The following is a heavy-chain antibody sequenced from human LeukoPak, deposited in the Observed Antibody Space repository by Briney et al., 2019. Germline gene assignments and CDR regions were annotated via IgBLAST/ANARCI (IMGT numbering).Heavy chain of an antibody. Sequence: ASVKVSCKASGYTFTSYYMHWVRQAPGQGLEWMGIINPSGGSTSYAQKFQGRVTMTRDMSTSTVYMELSSLRSEDTAVYYCARTGRLELGQSVDQEGFDYWGQGTLVTVSS. V-gene: IGHV1-46*01. CDR2: INPSGGST. CDR1: GYTFTSYY. CDR3: ARTGRLELGQSVDQEGFDY. J-gene: IGHJ4*02. D-gene: IGHD1-7*01.